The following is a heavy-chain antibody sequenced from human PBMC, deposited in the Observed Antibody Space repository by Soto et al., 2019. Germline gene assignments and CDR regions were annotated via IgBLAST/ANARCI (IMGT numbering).Heavy chain of an antibody. J-gene: IGHJ6*02. CDR2: ISWNSGSI. Sequence: EVQLVESGGGLVQPGRSLRLSCAASGFTFDDYAMHWVRQAPGKGLEWVSGISWNSGSIGYADSVKGRFTISRDNAKNSLYLQMNSLRAEDTALYYCAKDIVPAGDGRHYYYGMDVWGQGTTVTVSS. D-gene: IGHD2-2*01. V-gene: IGHV3-9*01. CDR1: GFTFDDYA. CDR3: AKDIVPAGDGRHYYYGMDV.